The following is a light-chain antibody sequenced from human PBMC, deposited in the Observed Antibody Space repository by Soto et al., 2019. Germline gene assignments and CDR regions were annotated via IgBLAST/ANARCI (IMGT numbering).Light chain of an antibody. CDR1: QSVSTNF. J-gene: IGKJ1*01. CDR3: QQYGRTSWT. Sequence: EIVLTQSPGTLSLSPGEGATLSCRASQSVSTNFFAWYQQKPGQAPRLLIYGASTRATGIPDRFSGSGSGTDFTLTISRLEPGDFAVYYCQQYGRTSWTFGQGTKV. CDR2: GAS. V-gene: IGKV3-20*01.